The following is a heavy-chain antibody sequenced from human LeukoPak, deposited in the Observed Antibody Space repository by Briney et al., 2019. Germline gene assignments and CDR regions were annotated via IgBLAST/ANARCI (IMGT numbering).Heavy chain of an antibody. CDR3: ARHGRWRSSGYYYGVEDY. V-gene: IGHV4-34*01. CDR2: INHSGST. Sequence: SETLSLTCAVYGGSFSGYYWSWIRQPPGKGLEWIGEINHSGSTNYNPSLKSRVTISVDTSKNQFSLKLSSVTAADTAVYYCARHGRWRSSGYYYGVEDYWGQGTLVTVSS. D-gene: IGHD3-22*01. CDR1: GGSFSGYY. J-gene: IGHJ4*02.